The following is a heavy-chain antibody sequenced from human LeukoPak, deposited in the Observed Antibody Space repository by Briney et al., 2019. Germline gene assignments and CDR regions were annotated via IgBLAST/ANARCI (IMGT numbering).Heavy chain of an antibody. CDR1: EITFSDYW. J-gene: IGHJ3*02. D-gene: IGHD3-3*01. V-gene: IGHV3-48*04. CDR3: ARTYDFGRGPPGDAFDN. CDR2: IDARSGIT. Sequence: PGGSLRLSCAASEITFSDYWMHWVRQAPGKGPEWVSYIDARSGITYYADSVQGRFTISRDDARESVFLQMDGLRVDDTAVYYCARTYDFGRGPPGDAFDNWGPGTWVIVSS.